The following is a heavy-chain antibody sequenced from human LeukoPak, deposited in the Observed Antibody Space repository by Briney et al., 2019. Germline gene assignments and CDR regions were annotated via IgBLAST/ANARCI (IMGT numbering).Heavy chain of an antibody. J-gene: IGHJ4*02. D-gene: IGHD2-8*01. CDR2: ISDSGDYT. Sequence: GGSLRLSCAGSGFTFSSYAMSWVRQAGGPGLEWVSVISDSGDYTSYADCVRGRFTISRDNSRNTLYLQMISLRPEDTAVYYCAKDTSIGKYCTNGVCSPFDYWGQGTLVTVSS. CDR1: GFTFSSYA. V-gene: IGHV3-23*01. CDR3: AKDTSIGKYCTNGVCSPFDY.